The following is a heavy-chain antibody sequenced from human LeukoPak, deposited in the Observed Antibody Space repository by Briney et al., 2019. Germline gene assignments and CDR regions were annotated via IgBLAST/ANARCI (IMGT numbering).Heavy chain of an antibody. J-gene: IGHJ4*02. CDR2: IYYSGST. CDR1: GGSISSYY. Sequence: SETLSLTFTVSGGSISSYYWSWIRQPPGKGLEWIGYIYYSGSTNYNPSLKSRVTISVDTSKNQFSLKLSSVTAADTAVYYCARLSGDGYNPRSDYWGQGTLVTVSS. D-gene: IGHD5-24*01. V-gene: IGHV4-59*08. CDR3: ARLSGDGYNPRSDY.